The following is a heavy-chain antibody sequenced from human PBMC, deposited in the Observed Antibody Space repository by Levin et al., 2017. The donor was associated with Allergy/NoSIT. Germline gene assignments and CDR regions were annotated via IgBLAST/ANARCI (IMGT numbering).Heavy chain of an antibody. CDR2: IWYDGSQK. CDR1: GFTFSNYG. V-gene: IGHV3-33*01. Sequence: GGSLRLFCAASGFTFSNYGIHWVRQAPGKGLEWVSVIWYDGSQKYYADSVKGRFTISRDNSKSTVYLQMNSLRVEDTALYYCARESTIDYLGVDYEYMDVWGKGTTVTVSS. CDR3: ARESTIDYLGVDYEYMDV. D-gene: IGHD2/OR15-2a*01. J-gene: IGHJ6*03.